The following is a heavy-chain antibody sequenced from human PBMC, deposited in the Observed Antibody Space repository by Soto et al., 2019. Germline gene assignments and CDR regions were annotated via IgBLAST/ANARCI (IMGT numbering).Heavy chain of an antibody. CDR2: IFPSGTT. CDR3: ARSREFDY. V-gene: IGHV4-30-2*01. Sequence: PSETLSLTCGVSGGSLSGATYSWNWIRQPPGKGLEWTGYIFPSGTTYYNPSLKSRVTISIDVSKNQFSLSLRSLTAADTAVYCCARSREFDYWSQGTLVTVSS. J-gene: IGHJ4*02. CDR1: GGSLSGATYS.